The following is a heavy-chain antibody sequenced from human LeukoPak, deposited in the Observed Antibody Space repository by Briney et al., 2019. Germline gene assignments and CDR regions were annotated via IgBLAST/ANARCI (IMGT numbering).Heavy chain of an antibody. V-gene: IGHV4-59*01. CDR3: ARDRVRAFDI. Sequence: SESLSLTCTVSGGSITSYHWSWIRQPPGKGLEWIGRVYPSGSTNYNPSLKGRVTISVDTSKNQFSLKLSSVTAADTAVYYCARDRVRAFDIWGQGTMVTVSS. CDR2: VYPSGST. J-gene: IGHJ3*02. CDR1: GGSITSYH. D-gene: IGHD3-16*02.